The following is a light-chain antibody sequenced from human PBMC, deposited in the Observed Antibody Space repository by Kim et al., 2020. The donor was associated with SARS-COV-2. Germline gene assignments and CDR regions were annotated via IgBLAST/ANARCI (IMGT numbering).Light chain of an antibody. V-gene: IGLV1-47*01. CDR2: RNN. J-gene: IGLJ3*02. CDR1: NSNIGSNY. CDR3: AAWDDILKGV. Sequence: QSVLTQPPSASGTPGQRVTISCSGGNSNIGSNYVYWYQQLPGTAPKLLIYRNNQRPSGVPDRFSGSKSGTSASLAISGLRSEDEADYYCAAWDDILKGVFGGGTQLTVL.